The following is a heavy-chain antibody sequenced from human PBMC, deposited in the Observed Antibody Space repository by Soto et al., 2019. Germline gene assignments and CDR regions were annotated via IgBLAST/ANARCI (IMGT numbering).Heavy chain of an antibody. J-gene: IGHJ4*02. CDR1: GGSINTFY. V-gene: IGHV4-4*07. D-gene: IGHD5-12*01. CDR2: IFSSGST. CDR3: AREGSYSAYNFAHGIQLWSFDF. Sequence: SETLSLTCTVSGGSINTFYWSWVRQPAGEGLEWIGRIFSSGSTSFNPSLESRVAMSVDTSKNHFSLNLSSVTAADMAVYYCAREGSYSAYNFAHGIQLWSFDFWGQGALVTVSS.